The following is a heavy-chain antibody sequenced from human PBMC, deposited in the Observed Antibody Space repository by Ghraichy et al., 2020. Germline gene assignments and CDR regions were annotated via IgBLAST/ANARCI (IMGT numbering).Heavy chain of an antibody. CDR3: ARNGAGVAPAAAPYYYYGMDV. J-gene: IGHJ6*02. V-gene: IGHV3-7*01. CDR2: IKGDGSEK. D-gene: IGHD2-2*01. Sequence: LSLTCAASEVTFSSYWMSWVRQAPGKGLEWVGNIKGDGSEKYYVDSVKGRFTISRDNAINSLYLQMNSLRVEDTAVYYCARNGAGVAPAAAPYYYYGMDVWCPGTTVTVSS. CDR1: EVTFSSYW.